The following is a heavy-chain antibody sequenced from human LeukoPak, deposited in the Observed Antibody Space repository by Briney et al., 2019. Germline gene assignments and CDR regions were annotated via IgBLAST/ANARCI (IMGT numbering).Heavy chain of an antibody. D-gene: IGHD3-10*01. J-gene: IGHJ5*02. Sequence: SETLSLTCTVSGGSLSSYYWSWIRQPPGKGLEWIAYIYYSGSTNYNPSLKSRVTISVDTSKNQFSLKLTSVTAADTAVYFCARGGYYGSGNDFRFDPWGQGTLVTVSS. CDR1: GGSLSSYY. CDR3: ARGGYYGSGNDFRFDP. CDR2: IYYSGST. V-gene: IGHV4-59*01.